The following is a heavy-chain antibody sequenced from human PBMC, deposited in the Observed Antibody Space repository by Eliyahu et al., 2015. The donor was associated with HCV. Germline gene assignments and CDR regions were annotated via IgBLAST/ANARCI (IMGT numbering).Heavy chain of an antibody. D-gene: IGHD3-10*01. J-gene: IGHJ6*02. CDR2: INPNSGGT. Sequence: QVQLVQSGAEVKKPGASVKVSCKASGYTFTGYYMHWVRQAPGQGLEWMGWINPNSGGTNYAQKXQGRVTMTRDTSISTAYMELSRLRSDDTAVYYCAREAELLWHGRGMDVWGQGTTVTVSS. CDR3: AREAELLWHGRGMDV. CDR1: GYTFTGYY. V-gene: IGHV1-2*02.